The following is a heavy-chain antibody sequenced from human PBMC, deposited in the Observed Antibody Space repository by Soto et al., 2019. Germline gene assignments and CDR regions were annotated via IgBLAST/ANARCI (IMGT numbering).Heavy chain of an antibody. D-gene: IGHD3-16*01. Sequence: SETLSLTCTVSGGSVSSGSYYWSWIRQPPGKGLEWIGYIYYSGSTNYNPSLKSRVTISVDTSKNQFSLKLSSVTAADTAVYYCARVASTFMANLGVYYYGMDVWGQGTTVTVSS. CDR3: ARVASTFMANLGVYYYGMDV. CDR1: GGSVSSGSYY. V-gene: IGHV4-61*01. J-gene: IGHJ6*02. CDR2: IYYSGST.